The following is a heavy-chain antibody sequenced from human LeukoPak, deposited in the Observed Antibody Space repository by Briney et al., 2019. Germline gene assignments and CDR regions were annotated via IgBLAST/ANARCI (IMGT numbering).Heavy chain of an antibody. CDR1: GFTFSSYA. CDR2: ISGSGGST. J-gene: IGHJ4*02. D-gene: IGHD2-21*02. Sequence: GGSLRLSCAASGFTFSSYAMSWVRQAPGKGLEWVSAISGSGGSTYYADSVKGRFTISRDNFKNTLYLQMNSLRAEDTAVYYCAKDRAIVVVTAFFLYWGQGTLVTVSS. V-gene: IGHV3-23*01. CDR3: AKDRAIVVVTAFFLY.